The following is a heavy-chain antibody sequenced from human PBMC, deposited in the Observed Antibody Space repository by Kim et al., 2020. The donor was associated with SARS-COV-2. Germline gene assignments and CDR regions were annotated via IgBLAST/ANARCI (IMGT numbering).Heavy chain of an antibody. D-gene: IGHD3-9*01. V-gene: IGHV3-11*03. CDR3: AMGHTTIFL. J-gene: IGHJ4*02. Sequence: GGSLRLSCAASGFTFSDSYMSWFRQAPGKRPEWISYITHNGAYTHSADSVRDRFTISRDNAKNLLNLQMNNLRADDTALYFCAMGHTTIFLWGQGTLVTVSS. CDR2: ITHNGAYT. CDR1: GFTFSDSY.